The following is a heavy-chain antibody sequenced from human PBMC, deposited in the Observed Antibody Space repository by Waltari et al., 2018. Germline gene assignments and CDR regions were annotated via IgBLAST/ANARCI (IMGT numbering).Heavy chain of an antibody. CDR1: GGSISSGGYY. J-gene: IGHJ3*02. V-gene: IGHV4-31*03. D-gene: IGHD2-2*01. CDR3: ARRVPVANAFDM. Sequence: QVQLQESGPGLVKPSQTLSLTCTVPGGSISSGGYYWRWIRQHPGKGLEWIGYIYYSGSTWYNPSLKSRVTMSIDTSKNQFALKLSSVTAADTAVYYCARRVPVANAFDMWGQGTMVTVSS. CDR2: IYYSGST.